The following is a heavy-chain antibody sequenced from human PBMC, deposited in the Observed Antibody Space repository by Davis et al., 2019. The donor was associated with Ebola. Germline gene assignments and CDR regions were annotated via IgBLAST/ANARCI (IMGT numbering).Heavy chain of an antibody. V-gene: IGHV4-34*01. CDR2: ISHSGDT. J-gene: IGHJ5*01. D-gene: IGHD3-22*01. Sequence: SETLSLTCAVYGGSFSDYFWSWIRQAPGKGLEWIGEISHSGDTNYNPSFKSRVTISVDSSKSQFSLKVNSVTAADTAVYFCARTMKTYIAESGLGDNCFDSWGQGALVSVSS. CDR1: GGSFSDYF. CDR3: ARTMKTYIAESGLGDNCFDS.